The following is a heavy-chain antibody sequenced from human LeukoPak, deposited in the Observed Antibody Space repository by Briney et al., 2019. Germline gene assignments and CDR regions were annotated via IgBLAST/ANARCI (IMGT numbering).Heavy chain of an antibody. V-gene: IGHV1-69*05. CDR1: GGTFSSYA. D-gene: IGHD2-15*01. Sequence: SVKVSCKASGGTFSSYAISWVRQAPGQGLEWMGGISPIFGTANYAQKFQGRVTITTDESTSTAYMELSSLRSEDAAVYYCARDRWNCSGGSCYLGLNDYWGQGTLVTVSS. CDR2: ISPIFGTA. J-gene: IGHJ4*02. CDR3: ARDRWNCSGGSCYLGLNDY.